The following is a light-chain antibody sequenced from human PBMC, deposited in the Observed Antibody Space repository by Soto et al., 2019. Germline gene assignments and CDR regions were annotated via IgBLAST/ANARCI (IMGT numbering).Light chain of an antibody. J-gene: IGKJ4*01. V-gene: IGKV3-20*01. Sequence: EIVLTQSPGTLSLSPGEIATLSCRATQSVSSVYLAWYQQKPGQTPKVLIYRASSRATGIPDRFSGSGSGTDFTLTISRLEPEDFAVYYCQQYGSSPLTFGGGTKVEIK. CDR3: QQYGSSPLT. CDR2: RAS. CDR1: QSVSSVY.